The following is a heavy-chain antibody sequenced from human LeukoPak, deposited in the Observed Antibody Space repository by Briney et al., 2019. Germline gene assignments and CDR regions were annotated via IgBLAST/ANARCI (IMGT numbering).Heavy chain of an antibody. CDR3: ARAPLICTGGVCYPDAFDI. V-gene: IGHV4-34*01. CDR1: GGSFSGYY. J-gene: IGHJ3*02. D-gene: IGHD2-8*02. Sequence: PSETLSLTCAVYGGSFSGYYWSWIRQPPGKGLEWIGEINHSGSTNYNPSLKSRVTISVDTSKNQFSLKLSSVTAADTAVYYCARAPLICTGGVCYPDAFDIWGQGTMVTVSS. CDR2: INHSGST.